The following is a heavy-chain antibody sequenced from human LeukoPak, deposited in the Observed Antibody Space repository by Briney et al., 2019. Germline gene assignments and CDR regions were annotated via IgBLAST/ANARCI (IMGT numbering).Heavy chain of an antibody. J-gene: IGHJ4*02. CDR2: ISSSSSYI. Sequence: GGSLRLSCAASGFTFSSYSMNWVRQAPGKGLEWVSSISSSSSYIYYADSVKGRFTISRDNTKNSLYLQMNSLRAEDTAVYYCAGRGYCSSTSCPFDYWGQGTLVTVSS. V-gene: IGHV3-21*01. CDR1: GFTFSSYS. D-gene: IGHD2-2*01. CDR3: AGRGYCSSTSCPFDY.